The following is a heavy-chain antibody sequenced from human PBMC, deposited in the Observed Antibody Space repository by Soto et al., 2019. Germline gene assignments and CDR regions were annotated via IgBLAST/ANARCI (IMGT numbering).Heavy chain of an antibody. J-gene: IGHJ5*02. V-gene: IGHV4-59*01. D-gene: IGHD3-10*01. Sequence: PSETLSPTCTVSCGSISSYYWSCIRQPPGKGLEWIVYIYYSGSTNYNPSLKSRVPISVDTSKNQFSRKLSSVTAADTAVYYCARAPHDYGSGSPTPRGFEPWGQGTMVTLSS. CDR3: ARAPHDYGSGSPTPRGFEP. CDR1: CGSISSYY. CDR2: IYYSGST.